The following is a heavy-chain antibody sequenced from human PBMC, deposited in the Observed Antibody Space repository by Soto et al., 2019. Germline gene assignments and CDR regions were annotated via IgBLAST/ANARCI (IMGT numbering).Heavy chain of an antibody. D-gene: IGHD2-2*01. J-gene: IGHJ4*02. CDR3: ATEYCSSTSCYEFASY. CDR1: GYTLTELS. CDR2: FDPEDGET. Sequence: ASVKVSCKVSGYTLTELSMHWVRQAPGKGLEWMGGFDPEDGETIYAQEFQGRVTMTEDTSTDTAYMELSSLRSEDTAVYYCATEYCSSTSCYEFASYWGQGTLVTVSS. V-gene: IGHV1-24*01.